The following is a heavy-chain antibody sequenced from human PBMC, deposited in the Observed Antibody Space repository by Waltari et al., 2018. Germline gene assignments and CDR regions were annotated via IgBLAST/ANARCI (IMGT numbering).Heavy chain of an antibody. D-gene: IGHD2-2*01. Sequence: EVQLVQSGAEVKKPGATVKISCKASGYTFTDYYMHWVQQAPGNGLEWMGRVDPEDGETIYAEKFQGRVTITADTSTDTAYMELSSLRSEDTAVYYCAPWRAYCSSTSCSPLDGYWGQGTLVTVSS. CDR3: APWRAYCSSTSCSPLDGY. J-gene: IGHJ4*02. V-gene: IGHV1-69-2*01. CDR2: VDPEDGET. CDR1: GYTFTDYY.